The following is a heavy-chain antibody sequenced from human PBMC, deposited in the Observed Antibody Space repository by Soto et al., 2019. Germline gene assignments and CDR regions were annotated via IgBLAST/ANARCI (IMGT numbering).Heavy chain of an antibody. D-gene: IGHD1-7*01. CDR1: GDSVSTNIAA. J-gene: IGHJ6*02. V-gene: IGHV6-1*01. CDR2: TLYRSSKWYN. Sequence: SQTRSLTRAISGDSVSTNIAAWSWIMQSPSRGLEWLGRTLYRSSKWYNEYAVSVKSRMTINPDTSKNQFSLQLNSVTPEDTAVYYCARDAAPTLNYPHGMDVWGQGTEVT. CDR3: ARDAAPTLNYPHGMDV.